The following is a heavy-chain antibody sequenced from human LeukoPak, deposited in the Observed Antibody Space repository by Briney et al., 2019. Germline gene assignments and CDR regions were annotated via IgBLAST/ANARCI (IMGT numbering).Heavy chain of an antibody. CDR1: GGSISSYY. CDR3: AGGSIGYGRPGAFDY. V-gene: IGHV4-59*01. D-gene: IGHD5-12*01. J-gene: IGHJ4*02. CDR2: IYYSGST. Sequence: SETLSLTCTVSGGSISSYYWSWIRQPPGKGLEWIGYIYYSGSTNYNPSLKSRVTISVDTSKNQFSLKLSSVTAADTAVYYCAGGSIGYGRPGAFDYWGQGTLVTVSS.